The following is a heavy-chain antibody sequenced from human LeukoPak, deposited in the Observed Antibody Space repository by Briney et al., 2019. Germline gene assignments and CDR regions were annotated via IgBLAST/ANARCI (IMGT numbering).Heavy chain of an antibody. CDR3: ARAETGDYYGSGKYSGFDP. Sequence: PSETLSLTCTVSGGSISSSSYYWGWIRQPPGKGLEWIGSIYYSGSTYYNPSLKSRVTISVDTSKNQFSLKLSSVTAADTAVYYCARAETGDYYGSGKYSGFDPWGQGTLVTVSS. CDR2: IYYSGST. J-gene: IGHJ5*02. CDR1: GGSISSSSYY. D-gene: IGHD3-10*01. V-gene: IGHV4-39*01.